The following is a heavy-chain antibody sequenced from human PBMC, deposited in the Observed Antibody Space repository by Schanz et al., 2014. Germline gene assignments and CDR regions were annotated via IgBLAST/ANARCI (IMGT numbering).Heavy chain of an antibody. D-gene: IGHD3-3*01. CDR3: ARDDRFVEWSLLGS. CDR1: GGTFSTYP. V-gene: IGHV1-69*04. CDR2: IIPIHGIV. Sequence: QVQLVQSGAEVKKPGSSMKVSCKASGGTFSTYPINWLRQAPGQGLEWMGRIIPIHGIVNYAQRFQDRVRITADKSTSTAYMELSSLRSDDTAVYYCARDDRFVEWSLLGSWGQGTLVTVSS. J-gene: IGHJ5*02.